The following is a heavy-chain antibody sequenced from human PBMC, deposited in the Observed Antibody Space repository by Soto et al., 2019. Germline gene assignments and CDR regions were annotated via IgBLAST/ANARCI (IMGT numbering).Heavy chain of an antibody. V-gene: IGHV4-39*07. CDR3: ARDRYSSGWFDY. Sequence: SETLSLTCTVSGGSISSSSYYWGWIRQPPGKGLKWIGSIYYSGSTYYNPSLKSRVTISVDTSKNQFSLKLSSVTAADTAVYYCARDRYSSGWFDYWGQGTLVTVSS. CDR1: GGSISSSSYY. J-gene: IGHJ4*02. D-gene: IGHD6-19*01. CDR2: IYYSGST.